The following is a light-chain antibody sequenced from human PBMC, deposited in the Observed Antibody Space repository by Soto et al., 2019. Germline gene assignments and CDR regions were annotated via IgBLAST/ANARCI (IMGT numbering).Light chain of an antibody. CDR1: GSDVGGYNY. CDR3: CSYTSSDTHLV. Sequence: QSALTQPASVSGSPGQSITISCTGSGSDVGGYNYVSWYQQHPGKAPKLMIHEVINRPSGVFSRFSGSKSGNTASLTISGLQAEDEADYHCCSYTSSDTHLVFGGRTKLTVL. V-gene: IGLV2-14*01. J-gene: IGLJ3*02. CDR2: EVI.